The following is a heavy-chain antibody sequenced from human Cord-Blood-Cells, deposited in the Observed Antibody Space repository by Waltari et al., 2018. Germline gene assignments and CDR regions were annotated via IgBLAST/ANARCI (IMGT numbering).Heavy chain of an antibody. CDR2: IYYSGGT. CDR1: GGSISSYY. Sequence: QVQLQESGPGLVKPSETLSLTCTVSGGSISSYYWSWIRQPPGKGLEWIGYIYYSGGTNYNPTLKSRVTISVDTSKNQFSLKLSSVTAADTAVYYCARAPGGSGWWYEYYFDYWGQGTLVTVSS. V-gene: IGHV4-59*01. CDR3: ARAPGGSGWWYEYYFDY. J-gene: IGHJ4*02. D-gene: IGHD2-15*01.